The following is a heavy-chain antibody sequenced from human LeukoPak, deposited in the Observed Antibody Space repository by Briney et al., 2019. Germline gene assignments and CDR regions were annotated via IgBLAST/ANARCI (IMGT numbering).Heavy chain of an antibody. D-gene: IGHD5-12*01. Sequence: GGSLRLSCAASGFTFSSYSMNWVRQAPGKGLEWVSSISSSSYIYYAASVKGRFTSSRDNPKNTLYLQMNGLRVEDTAVYYCAKDMQTWPRFPDYWGQGTLVTVSS. J-gene: IGHJ4*02. CDR1: GFTFSSYS. CDR3: AKDMQTWPRFPDY. V-gene: IGHV3-21*04. CDR2: ISSSSYI.